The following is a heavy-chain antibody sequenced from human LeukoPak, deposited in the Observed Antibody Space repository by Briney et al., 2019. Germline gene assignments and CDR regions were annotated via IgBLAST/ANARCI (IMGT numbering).Heavy chain of an antibody. CDR2: ISYDGSNK. CDR1: GFTFSSYG. D-gene: IGHD3-3*01. CDR3: AKAPRTFATIFGVVIIPSWFDP. J-gene: IGHJ5*02. V-gene: IGHV3-30*18. Sequence: PGGSLRLSCAASGFTFSSYGMHWVRQAPGKGLEWVAVISYDGSNKYYADSVKGRFTISRDNSKNTLYLQMNSLRAEDTAVYYCAKAPRTFATIFGVVIIPSWFDPWGQGTLVTVSS.